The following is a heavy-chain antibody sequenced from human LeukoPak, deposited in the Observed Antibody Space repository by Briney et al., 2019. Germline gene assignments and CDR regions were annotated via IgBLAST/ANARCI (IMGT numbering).Heavy chain of an antibody. CDR1: GGSFSGYY. CDR3: ATYSGSYSDWFDP. D-gene: IGHD1-26*01. V-gene: IGHV4-34*01. CDR2: INHSGST. Sequence: SETLSLTCAVYGGSFSGYYWSWIRQPPGKGLEWIGEINHSGSTNYNPSLKSRVTISVDTSKNQFSPNLSSVTAADTAVYYCATYSGSYSDWFDPWGQGTLVTVSS. J-gene: IGHJ5*02.